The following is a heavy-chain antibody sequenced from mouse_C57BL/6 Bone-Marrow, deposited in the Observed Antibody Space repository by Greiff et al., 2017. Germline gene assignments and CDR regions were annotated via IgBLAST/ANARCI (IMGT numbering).Heavy chain of an antibody. CDR3: ANITTVVATRFAY. J-gene: IGHJ3*01. D-gene: IGHD1-1*01. CDR1: DSEVFPIAY. V-gene: IGHV15-2*01. Sequence: VQLVESGSKLRSPGSSVKLSCKDFDSEVFPIAYMSWVRQKPGHGFEWIGGILPSIGRTIYGEKFEDKATLDADTLSNTAYLELNSLTSEDSAIYYCANITTVVATRFAYWGQGTLVTVSA. CDR2: ILPSIGRT.